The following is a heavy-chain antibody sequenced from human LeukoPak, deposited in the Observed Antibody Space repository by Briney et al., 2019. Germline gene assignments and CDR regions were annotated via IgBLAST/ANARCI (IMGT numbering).Heavy chain of an antibody. CDR2: INPSGGSA. V-gene: IGHV1-46*01. Sequence: GASVKVSCKASGYTFTSYYMHWGRKAPGQGLEWMGIINPSGGSASYAQKFQGRVTMTRDTYTSTVYMELSSLRSEDTAVYYCARGRTSVVVVAATDRDFDLWGRGTPVTVSS. CDR3: ARGRTSVVVVAATDRDFDL. D-gene: IGHD2-15*01. CDR1: GYTFTSYY. J-gene: IGHJ2*01.